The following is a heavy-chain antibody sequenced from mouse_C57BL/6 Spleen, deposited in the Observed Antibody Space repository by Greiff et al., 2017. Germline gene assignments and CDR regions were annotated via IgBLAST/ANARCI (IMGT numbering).Heavy chain of an antibody. D-gene: IGHD4-1*01. V-gene: IGHV1-64*01. Sequence: QVQLKQPGAELVKPGASVKLSCKASGYTFTSYWMHWVKQRPGQGLEWIGMIHPNSGSTNYNEKFKSKATLTVDKSSTTAYMQLSSLTSEDSAVYYCAGADWDYFDYWGQGTTLTVSS. CDR1: GYTFTSYW. CDR2: IHPNSGST. J-gene: IGHJ2*01. CDR3: AGADWDYFDY.